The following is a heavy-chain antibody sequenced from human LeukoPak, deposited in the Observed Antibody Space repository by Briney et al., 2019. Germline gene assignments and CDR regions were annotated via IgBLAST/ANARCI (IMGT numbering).Heavy chain of an antibody. CDR2: LYSDNST. Sequence: GGSLRLSCAASGFTVSRTYMSWVRQAPGKGLEWVAVLYSDNSTYYTDSVKGRFTISRHSSKNTLLLQMNSLRAEDTAMYYCARDYMIRGMDVWGQGTTVTVSS. CDR1: GFTVSRTY. CDR3: ARDYMIRGMDV. V-gene: IGHV3-53*04. D-gene: IGHD3-16*01. J-gene: IGHJ6*02.